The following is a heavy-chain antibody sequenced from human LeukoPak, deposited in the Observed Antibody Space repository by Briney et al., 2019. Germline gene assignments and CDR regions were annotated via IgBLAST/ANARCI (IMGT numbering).Heavy chain of an antibody. Sequence: SETLSLTCAVYGGSFSGYYWSWIRQPPGKGLEWIGKINHSGSTNYNPSLKSRVTISVDTSKNQFSLKLSSVTAADTAVYYCARGLSARWLPYYYYGMGVWGQGTTVTVSS. CDR2: INHSGST. D-gene: IGHD5-24*01. J-gene: IGHJ6*02. CDR3: ARGLSARWLPYYYYGMGV. CDR1: GGSFSGYY. V-gene: IGHV4-34*01.